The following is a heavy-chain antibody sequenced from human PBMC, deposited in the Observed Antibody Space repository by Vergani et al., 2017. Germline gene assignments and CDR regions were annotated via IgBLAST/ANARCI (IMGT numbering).Heavy chain of an antibody. D-gene: IGHD2-2*01. Sequence: VQLLESGGGLVKPGGSLRLSCAASGFTFSDYYMSWIRQAPGKGLEWVSYISSRGSTIYYADSVKGRFTISRDNAKNSLYLQMNSLRADDTAVYYCASQNCSSTSCYQRKRAAFDPWGQGTLVTVSS. CDR3: ASQNCSSTSCYQRKRAAFDP. CDR2: ISSRGSTI. V-gene: IGHV3-11*01. J-gene: IGHJ5*02. CDR1: GFTFSDYY.